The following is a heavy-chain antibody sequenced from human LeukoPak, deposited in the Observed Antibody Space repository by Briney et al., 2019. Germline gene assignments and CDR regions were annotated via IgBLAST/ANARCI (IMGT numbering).Heavy chain of an antibody. V-gene: IGHV3-11*04. J-gene: IGHJ6*04. CDR2: ITTSGTTI. CDR3: AELGITMIGGV. CDR1: GFIFSDYY. D-gene: IGHD3-10*02. Sequence: GGSLRLSCAASGFIFSDYYMNWIRQAPGKGLEWISYITTSGTTIYYADSVKGRFTISRDNAKNSLYLQMNSLRAEDTAVYYCAELGITMIGGVWGKGTTVTISS.